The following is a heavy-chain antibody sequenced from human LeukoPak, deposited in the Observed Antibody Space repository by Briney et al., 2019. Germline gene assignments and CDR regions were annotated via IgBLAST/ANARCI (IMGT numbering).Heavy chain of an antibody. D-gene: IGHD3-16*02. V-gene: IGHV1-18*01. CDR1: GYTFASYG. Sequence: ASVKVSCKASGYTFASYGISWVRQAPGQGLEWMGWISAYNGNTNYAQKLQGRVTMTTDTSASTAYMELSSLRSEDTAVYYCVRDQKITFGGVIAPSVGLDVWGQGTTLTVSS. CDR3: VRDQKITFGGVIAPSVGLDV. CDR2: ISAYNGNT. J-gene: IGHJ6*02.